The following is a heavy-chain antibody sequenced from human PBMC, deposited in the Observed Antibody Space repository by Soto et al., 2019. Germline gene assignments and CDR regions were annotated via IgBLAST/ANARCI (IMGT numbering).Heavy chain of an antibody. D-gene: IGHD3-3*01. CDR1: GGTFSSYA. Sequence: QVQLVQSGAEVQKPGSSVKVSCKASGGTFSSYAISWVRQAPGQGLEWMGGIIPIFGTANYAQKFQGRVTITADESTSTAYMELSSLRSEDTAVYYCARELPGGRFPTYGMDVWGQGTTVTVSS. V-gene: IGHV1-69*01. CDR2: IIPIFGTA. J-gene: IGHJ6*02. CDR3: ARELPGGRFPTYGMDV.